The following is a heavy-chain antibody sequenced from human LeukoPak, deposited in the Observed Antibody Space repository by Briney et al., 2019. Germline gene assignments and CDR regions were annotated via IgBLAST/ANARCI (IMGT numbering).Heavy chain of an antibody. CDR2: ISGDGGST. Sequence: GGSLRFSCAASGFTFDDYAIYWVCQGPGKGLEWVSLISGDGGSTYYADSVKGRFTISRDNSKNSLYLQMNSLRTEDTALYYCAKEDYSSSWYALDYWGQGTLVTVSS. J-gene: IGHJ4*02. CDR3: AKEDYSSSWYALDY. D-gene: IGHD6-13*01. CDR1: GFTFDDYA. V-gene: IGHV3-43*02.